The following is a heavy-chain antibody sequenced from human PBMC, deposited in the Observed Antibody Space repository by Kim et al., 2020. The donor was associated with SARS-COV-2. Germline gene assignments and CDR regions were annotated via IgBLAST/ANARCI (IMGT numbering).Heavy chain of an antibody. Sequence: GGSLRLSCVASGFSFGTFDMSWVRQAPGKGLRWVSVIKRPDANTYYAESVKGRFTVSRDSARNTLYLQMNSLRADDTAIYYCVKGAWLDYWGPGTLVTVSS. CDR3: VKGAWLDY. J-gene: IGHJ4*02. V-gene: IGHV3-23*01. D-gene: IGHD5-12*01. CDR1: GFSFGTFD. CDR2: IKRPDANT.